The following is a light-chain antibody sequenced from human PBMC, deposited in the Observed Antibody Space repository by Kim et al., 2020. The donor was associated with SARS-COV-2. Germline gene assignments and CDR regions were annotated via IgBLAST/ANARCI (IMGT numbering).Light chain of an antibody. CDR3: QQSYNTPA. V-gene: IGKV1-39*01. CDR1: QSISTY. J-gene: IGKJ2*01. Sequence: DIQMTQSPSSLSATVGDRVTITFRASQSISTYLTWYQHKPGKVPKLLIYAASRLQSGVPSRFSGSGSGTDFTLTISSLQPEDFATYYCQQSYNTPAFGQGTKLEI. CDR2: AAS.